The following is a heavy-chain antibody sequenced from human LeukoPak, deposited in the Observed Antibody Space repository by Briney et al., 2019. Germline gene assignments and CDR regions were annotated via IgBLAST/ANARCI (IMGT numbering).Heavy chain of an antibody. CDR2: ISYDGSNK. CDR3: ARDRIDYYGSGRLPDAFDI. D-gene: IGHD3-10*01. Sequence: GGSLRPSCAASGFTFSSYAMHWVRQAPGKGLEWVAVISYDGSNKYYADSVKGRFTISRDNSKNTLYLQMNSLRAEDTAVYYCARDRIDYYGSGRLPDAFDIWGQGTMVTVSS. CDR1: GFTFSSYA. J-gene: IGHJ3*02. V-gene: IGHV3-30-3*01.